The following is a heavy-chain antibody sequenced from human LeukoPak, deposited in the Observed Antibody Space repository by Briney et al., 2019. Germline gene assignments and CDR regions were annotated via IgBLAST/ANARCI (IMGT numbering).Heavy chain of an antibody. CDR1: GGSLSNYY. V-gene: IGHV4-4*07. CDR3: ARRESSGWYAVDAFDI. Sequence: SETLSLTCSVSGGSLSNYYWSWVRQPAGKGLEWIGRIYTSATTNYNPSLKSRVTISVDTSKNQFSLKLSSVTAADTAVYYCARRESSGWYAVDAFDIWGQGTMVTVSS. D-gene: IGHD6-19*01. J-gene: IGHJ3*02. CDR2: IYTSATT.